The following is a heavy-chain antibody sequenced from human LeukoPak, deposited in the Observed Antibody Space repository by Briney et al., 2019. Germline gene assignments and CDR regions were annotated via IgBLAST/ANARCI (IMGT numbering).Heavy chain of an antibody. Sequence: GASVKVSCKASGYTFTSYDINWVRQATGQGLEWMGWMNPNSGNTDYAQKFQGRVTMTRNTSISTAYMELSRLRSEDTAVYYCARVHYYYDSSGYYSVDAFDIWGQGTMVTVSS. CDR2: MNPNSGNT. V-gene: IGHV1-8*01. J-gene: IGHJ3*02. CDR3: ARVHYYYDSSGYYSVDAFDI. CDR1: GYTFTSYD. D-gene: IGHD3-22*01.